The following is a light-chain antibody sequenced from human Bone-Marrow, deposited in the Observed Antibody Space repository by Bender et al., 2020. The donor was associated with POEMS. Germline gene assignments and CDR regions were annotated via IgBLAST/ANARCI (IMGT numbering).Light chain of an antibody. Sequence: QSVATQPPSLSEAPRQRVTISCSGSSSNTGNHGVNWYQQLPGEAPKLLIHYDDLLTPGVSDRFSASKSGTSASLAISELQSEDEARYYCSAWDDSLSGWVFGGGTKLTVL. J-gene: IGLJ3*02. V-gene: IGLV1-36*01. CDR3: SAWDDSLSGWV. CDR2: YDD. CDR1: SSNTGNHG.